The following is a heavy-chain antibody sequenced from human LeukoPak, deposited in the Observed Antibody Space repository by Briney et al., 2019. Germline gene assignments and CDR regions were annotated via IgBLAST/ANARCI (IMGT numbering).Heavy chain of an antibody. J-gene: IGHJ3*02. D-gene: IGHD3-22*01. CDR3: ARTGRNYYDTIDAFDI. Sequence: SETLSLTCAVSGGSISSNNWWSWVRQPPGKGLEWIGEIYHSGGTNYNPSLKSRVTISVDKSKNQFSLKLSSVTAADTAVYYCARTGRNYYDTIDAFDIWGQGTVVTVSS. V-gene: IGHV4-4*02. CDR2: IYHSGGT. CDR1: GGSISSNNW.